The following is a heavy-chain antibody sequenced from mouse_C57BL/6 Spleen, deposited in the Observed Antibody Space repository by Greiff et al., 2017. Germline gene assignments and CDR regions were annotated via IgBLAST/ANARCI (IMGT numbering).Heavy chain of an antibody. CDR2: IDPEDVET. CDR3: VRGYGNYGGYFDY. D-gene: IGHD2-1*01. Sequence: EVNVVESGAELVKPGASVQLSCTASGFNIKDYYMPWVKQRTEQGLEWIGMIDPEDVETISASKFQGKATITADTSSNTAYLQLSSLTSEDTAVYYCVRGYGNYGGYFDYWGQGTTLTVSS. V-gene: IGHV14-2*01. J-gene: IGHJ2*01. CDR1: GFNIKDYY.